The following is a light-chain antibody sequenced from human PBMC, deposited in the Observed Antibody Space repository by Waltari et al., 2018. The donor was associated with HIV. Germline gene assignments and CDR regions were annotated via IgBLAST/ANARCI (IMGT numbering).Light chain of an antibody. CDR2: DAS. J-gene: IGKJ3*01. CDR3: QQYDNVPVT. V-gene: IGKV1-33*01. CDR1: HDISSY. Sequence: DIQMTQSPSSLSASIGDRVTITCQASHDISSYLNWYQQKPGKAPKLLIYDASDLEPGVPSRFSGSGSGTDFTFTISSLQPVDIATYYCQQYDNVPVTFGPGTKVEIK.